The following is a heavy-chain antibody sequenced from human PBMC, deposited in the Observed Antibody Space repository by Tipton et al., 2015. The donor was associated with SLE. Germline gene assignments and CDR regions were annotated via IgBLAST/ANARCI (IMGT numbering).Heavy chain of an antibody. CDR2: IYYRGGT. J-gene: IGHJ4*02. D-gene: IGHD5-12*01. V-gene: IGHV4-39*07. CDR1: GGSISSTGYY. CDR3: AKVDGATGRDS. Sequence: TLSLTCTVSGGSISSTGYYWDWIRQPPGKGLEWIGSIYYRGGTHYNPSLKSRVTVSMDTSKNQFSLKLNSVTAADTAVYYCAKVDGATGRDSWGQGTLVTVSS.